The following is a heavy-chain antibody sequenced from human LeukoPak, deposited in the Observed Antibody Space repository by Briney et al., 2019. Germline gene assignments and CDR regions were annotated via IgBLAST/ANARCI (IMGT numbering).Heavy chain of an antibody. Sequence: GESLKISCKGSGYSFTSYWIGWVRQMPGKGLEWMGIIYPGDSDTRYSPSFQGQVTISADKSISTAYLQWSSLEAPDTAMYYCARHGGSDWSDDYFDYWGQGTLVTVSS. D-gene: IGHD6-19*01. J-gene: IGHJ4*02. CDR2: IYPGDSDT. V-gene: IGHV5-51*01. CDR3: ARHGGSDWSDDYFDY. CDR1: GYSFTSYW.